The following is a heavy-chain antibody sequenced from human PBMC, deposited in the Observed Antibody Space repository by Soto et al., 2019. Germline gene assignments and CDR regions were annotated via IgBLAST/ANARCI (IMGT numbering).Heavy chain of an antibody. Sequence: SETLSLTCAVYGGSFSGYYWSWIRQPPGKGLEWIGEINHSGSTNYNPSLKSRVTISVDTSKNQFSLKLSSVTAADTAVYYCARGRIWGSYFQIHYFDYWGQGTLVTVSS. CDR1: GGSFSGYY. J-gene: IGHJ4*02. V-gene: IGHV4-34*01. CDR2: INHSGST. D-gene: IGHD1-26*01. CDR3: ARGRIWGSYFQIHYFDY.